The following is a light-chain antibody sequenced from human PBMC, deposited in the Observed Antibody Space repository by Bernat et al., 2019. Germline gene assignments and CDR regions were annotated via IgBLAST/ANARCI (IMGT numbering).Light chain of an antibody. CDR1: TSYVGGYNY. V-gene: IGLV2-14*03. J-gene: IGLJ1*01. CDR3: RSYTSSSSYV. Sequence: QSALTQPASVSVSPGQSITISCPGTTSYVGGYNYFSWYQQHPCKAPKLMIYDVSKRPSGVSTRFSVSKSGNTASRTISGLQAEDEDDYYGRSYTSSSSYVFGSGTKVTVL. CDR2: DVS.